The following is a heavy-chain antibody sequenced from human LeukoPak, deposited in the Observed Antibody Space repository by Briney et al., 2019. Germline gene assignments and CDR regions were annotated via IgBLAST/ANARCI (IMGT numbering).Heavy chain of an antibody. CDR3: ARGGQYYDFWSGYPDNDAFDI. J-gene: IGHJ3*02. CDR2: INAGNGNT. V-gene: IGHV1-3*01. D-gene: IGHD3-3*01. Sequence: ASVKVSCKASGYTFTSYAMHWVRQAPGQRLEWMGWINAGNGNTKYSQKFQGRVTITRDTSASTAYMELSSLRSEDTAVYYCARGGQYYDFWSGYPDNDAFDIWGQGTVVTVSS. CDR1: GYTFTSYA.